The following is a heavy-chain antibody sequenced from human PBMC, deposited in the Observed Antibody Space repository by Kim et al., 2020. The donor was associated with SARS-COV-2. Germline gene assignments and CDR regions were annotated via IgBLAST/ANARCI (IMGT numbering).Heavy chain of an antibody. CDR3: ARARARLMITFGGIIPYMDV. Sequence: GGSLRLSCAASGFTFSSYEMNWVRQAPGKGLEWVSYISTSGSTIYYADSVKGRFTISRYNAKNSLYLQMNSLRAEDTAVYYCARARARLMITFGGIIPYMDVWGQGTTVTVSS. CDR2: ISTSGSTI. CDR1: GFTFSSYE. J-gene: IGHJ6*02. D-gene: IGHD3-16*02. V-gene: IGHV3-48*03.